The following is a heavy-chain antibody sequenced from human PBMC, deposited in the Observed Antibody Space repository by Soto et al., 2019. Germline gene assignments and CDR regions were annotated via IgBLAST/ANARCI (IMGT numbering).Heavy chain of an antibody. CDR2: IAYDGSNK. CDR1: GFTFSSYG. D-gene: IGHD5-18*01. V-gene: IGHV3-30*18. J-gene: IGHJ4*02. Sequence: QVQLVESGGAVVQPGKSLRLSCAASGFTFSSYGMYWVRQAPGKGLEWVAAIAYDGSNKYHADSVKGRFTISRDNSNNTLYLQMNSLRVEDTAVYYCAKDIVRYTYGACDYWGQGALVTVSS. CDR3: AKDIVRYTYGACDY.